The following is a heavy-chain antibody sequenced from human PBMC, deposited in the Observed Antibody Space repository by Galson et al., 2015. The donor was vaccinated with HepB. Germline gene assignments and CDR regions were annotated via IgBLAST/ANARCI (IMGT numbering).Heavy chain of an antibody. V-gene: IGHV3-23*01. D-gene: IGHD2-8*01. Sequence: SLRLSCAASKFTFSSYAVSWVRQAPGKGLEWVSGIDGNGGSTYYADSVKGRFTVSRDNSKNTLYLQMNSLRAEDTAVYYCAKGLIWFDYWGQGTLVTVSS. J-gene: IGHJ4*02. CDR2: IDGNGGST. CDR3: AKGLIWFDY. CDR1: KFTFSSYA.